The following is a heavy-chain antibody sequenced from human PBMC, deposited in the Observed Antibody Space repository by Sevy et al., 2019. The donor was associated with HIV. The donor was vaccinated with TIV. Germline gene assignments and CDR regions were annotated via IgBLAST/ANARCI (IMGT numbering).Heavy chain of an antibody. CDR1: GFTFSSYA. V-gene: IGHV3-23*01. D-gene: IGHD6-19*01. CDR2: ISGSGGST. CDR3: AKDISRAGDAFDI. Sequence: GGSLRLSCEASGFTFSSYAMSWVRQAPGKGLEWVSAISGSGGSTYYADSVKGRFTISRDNSKNTLYLQMNSLRAEDTAVYYCAKDISRAGDAFDIWGQGTMVTVSS. J-gene: IGHJ3*02.